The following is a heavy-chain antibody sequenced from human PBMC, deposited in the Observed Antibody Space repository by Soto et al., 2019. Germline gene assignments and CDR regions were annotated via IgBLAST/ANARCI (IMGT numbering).Heavy chain of an antibody. CDR1: GGSISSYY. J-gene: IGHJ5*02. V-gene: IGHV4-59*01. D-gene: IGHD3-9*01. Sequence: SETLSLTCTVSGGSISSYYWSWIRQPPGKGLEWIGYIYYSGSTNYNPSLKSRVTISVDTSKNQFSLKLSSVTAADTAVYYCARDLTEGWFDPWGQGTLVTVSS. CDR3: ARDLTEGWFDP. CDR2: IYYSGST.